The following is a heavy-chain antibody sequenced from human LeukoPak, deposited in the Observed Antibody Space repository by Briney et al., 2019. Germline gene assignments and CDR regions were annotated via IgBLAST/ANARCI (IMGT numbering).Heavy chain of an antibody. CDR2: IKQDGSEK. Sequence: PGGSLRLSCAASGFTFSSYWMSWVRQAPGKGLEWVANIKQDGSEKYYEDSVKGRFTISRDNAKNSLYLQMNSLRAEDAAVYYCASLLGGVIPYYFDYWGQGTLVTVSS. J-gene: IGHJ4*02. V-gene: IGHV3-7*01. CDR3: ASLLGGVIPYYFDY. CDR1: GFTFSSYW. D-gene: IGHD3-16*02.